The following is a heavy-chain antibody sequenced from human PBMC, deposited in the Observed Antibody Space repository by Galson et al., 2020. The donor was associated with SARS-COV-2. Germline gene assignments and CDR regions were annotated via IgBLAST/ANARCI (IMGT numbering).Heavy chain of an antibody. CDR3: ARDDLPFDY. J-gene: IGHJ4*02. CDR1: GGSISSSSYY. V-gene: IGHV4-39*07. Sequence: SETLSLTCTVSGGSISSSSYYWGWIRQPPGKGLEWIGSIYYSGSTYYNPSLKSRVTISVDTSKNQFSLKLSSVTAADTAVYYCARDDLPFDYWGQGTLVTVSS. CDR2: IYYSGST.